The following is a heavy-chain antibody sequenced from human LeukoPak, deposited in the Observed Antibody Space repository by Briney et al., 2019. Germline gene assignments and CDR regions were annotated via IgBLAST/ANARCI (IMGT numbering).Heavy chain of an antibody. Sequence: ASVKVSCKASGYTFTNYGVSWVRQAPGQALEWMGWISASNGNTNYAQNLQGRITMTTDTSTNTAYMELRSLRSDDTAVYYCARDRAVVVIAAPAYWGQGTLVTVSS. CDR1: GYTFTNYG. CDR2: ISASNGNT. CDR3: ARDRAVVVIAAPAY. D-gene: IGHD2-15*01. J-gene: IGHJ4*02. V-gene: IGHV1-18*01.